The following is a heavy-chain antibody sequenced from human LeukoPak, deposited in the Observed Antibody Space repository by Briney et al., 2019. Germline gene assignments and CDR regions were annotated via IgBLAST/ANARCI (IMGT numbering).Heavy chain of an antibody. CDR2: IYWNDDK. D-gene: IGHD3-10*01. J-gene: IGHJ4*02. V-gene: IGHV2-5*01. CDR3: AHRQSSRMVRQEFDY. CDR1: GFSLSTSGVG. Sequence: SGPTLVNPTQTLMLTCTFSGFSLSTSGVGVGWIRQPPGKALEWLALIYWNDDKRYSPSLKSRLTITKDTSKNQVVLTMTNMDPVDTATYYCAHRQSSRMVRQEFDYWGRGTLVTVSS.